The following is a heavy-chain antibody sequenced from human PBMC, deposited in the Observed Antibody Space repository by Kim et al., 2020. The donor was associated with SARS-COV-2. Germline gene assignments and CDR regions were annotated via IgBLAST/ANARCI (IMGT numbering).Heavy chain of an antibody. V-gene: IGHV6-1*01. Sequence: SVKSRITINPDTSKNQFSLQLNSVTPEDTAVYYCARDRCSGGSCNWYFDLWGRGTLVTVSS. D-gene: IGHD2-15*01. J-gene: IGHJ2*01. CDR3: ARDRCSGGSCNWYFDL.